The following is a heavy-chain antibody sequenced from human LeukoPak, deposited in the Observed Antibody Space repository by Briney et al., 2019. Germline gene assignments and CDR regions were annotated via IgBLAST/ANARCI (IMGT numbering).Heavy chain of an antibody. J-gene: IGHJ4*02. CDR1: GFTFSSYS. Sequence: GGSLRLSCAASGFTFSSYSMNWVRQAPGKGLEWVSSIDSFSTIYYADSVKGRFTISRDDSKDSLFLQMSSLRDEDTAVYYCARFVRATWSSDYWGQGTLVTVSS. CDR3: ARFVRATWSSDY. V-gene: IGHV3-48*02. D-gene: IGHD2-8*01. CDR2: IDSFSTI.